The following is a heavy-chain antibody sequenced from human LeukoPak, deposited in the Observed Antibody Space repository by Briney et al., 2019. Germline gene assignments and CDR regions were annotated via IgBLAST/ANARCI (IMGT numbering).Heavy chain of an antibody. J-gene: IGHJ3*02. CDR3: ARDLSGYCTSGTCYAFDI. D-gene: IGHD2-15*01. V-gene: IGHV3-23*01. CDR2: ISGSGGST. CDR1: GFTFSSYA. Sequence: GGSLRLSCAASGFTFSSYAMSWVRQAPGKGLEWVSAISGSGGSTYYADSVKGRFTISRDNSKNTMYLQMNSLRAEDTALYYCARDLSGYCTSGTCYAFDIWGQGTMVTVSS.